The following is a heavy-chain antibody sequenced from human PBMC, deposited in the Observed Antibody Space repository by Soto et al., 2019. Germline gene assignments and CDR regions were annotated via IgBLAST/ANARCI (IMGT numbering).Heavy chain of an antibody. CDR3: ARGLSTIVVVPAATRFDWFDP. Sequence: SSETLSLTCTVSGGSISSYYWSWIRQSPGKGLEWIGDIHHSGSTKSNPSPKSRVTISVDTSKNQVSLKLSSVTAADTAVYYCARGLSTIVVVPAATRFDWFDPWGQGTLVTVSS. CDR2: IHHSGST. J-gene: IGHJ5*02. CDR1: GGSISSYY. V-gene: IGHV4-59*12. D-gene: IGHD2-2*01.